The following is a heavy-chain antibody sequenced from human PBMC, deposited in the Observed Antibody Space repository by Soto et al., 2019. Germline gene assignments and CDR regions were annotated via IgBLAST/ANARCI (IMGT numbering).Heavy chain of an antibody. D-gene: IGHD4-17*01. V-gene: IGHV4-59*08. Sequence: PSETLSLTCTVSGGSISSYYWSSIRQPPGKGLEWIGYIYYSGSTNYNPSLKSRVTISVDTSKNQLSLKLSSVTAADTAVYYCARRYGYYFDYWGQGTLVTVSS. CDR1: GGSISSYY. CDR3: ARRYGYYFDY. CDR2: IYYSGST. J-gene: IGHJ4*02.